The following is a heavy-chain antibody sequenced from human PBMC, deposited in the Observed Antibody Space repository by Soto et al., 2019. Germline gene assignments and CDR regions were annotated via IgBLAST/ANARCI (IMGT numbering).Heavy chain of an antibody. CDR3: ARDRYYDDTGLYYESAV. CDR2: ILPRLGLT. J-gene: IGHJ4*02. V-gene: IGHV1-69*01. CDR1: GGTFGNYG. Sequence: QVQLVQSGAEVKKPGSSVKVSCKASGGTFGNYGISWVRQAPGQGLEWMRGILPRLGLTKSAQRFQGRVTFTADESTNTAYMELSSLRSEDSAVFYCARDRYYDDTGLYYESAVWGQGTLVTVSS. D-gene: IGHD3-22*01.